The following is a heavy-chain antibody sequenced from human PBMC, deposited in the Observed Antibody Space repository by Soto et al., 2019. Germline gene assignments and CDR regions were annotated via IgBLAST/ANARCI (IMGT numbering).Heavy chain of an antibody. CDR2: IYPGDSDT. CDR1: GYGFTSYW. CDR3: ASLGRYDSSGYYYPYYYGMDV. Sequence: PGESLKISCKGSGYGFTSYWIGWVRQMPGKGLEWMGIIYPGDSDTRYSPSFQGQVTISADKSISTAYLQWSSLKASDTAIYYCASLGRYDSSGYYYPYYYGMDVWGQGTTVTVSS. J-gene: IGHJ6*02. V-gene: IGHV5-51*01. D-gene: IGHD3-22*01.